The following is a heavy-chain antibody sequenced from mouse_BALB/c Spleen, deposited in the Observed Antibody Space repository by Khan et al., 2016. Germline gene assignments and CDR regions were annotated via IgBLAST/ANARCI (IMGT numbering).Heavy chain of an antibody. CDR3: ARWDWYFDG. Sequence: EVQLQESGAELVKPGASVKLSCTASGFNIKDTYMHWVKQRPEQGLEWIGRIDPANGNTNYDPKFQGKATITADTSSNTAYLQLSSLTSEDTAVYYCARWDWYFDGWGAGTTVTVSS. V-gene: IGHV14-3*02. CDR1: GFNIKDTY. J-gene: IGHJ1*01. CDR2: IDPANGNT.